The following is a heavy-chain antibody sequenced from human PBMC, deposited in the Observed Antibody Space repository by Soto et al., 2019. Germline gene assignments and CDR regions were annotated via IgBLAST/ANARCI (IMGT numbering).Heavy chain of an antibody. J-gene: IGHJ4*02. D-gene: IGHD3-16*01. CDR1: GGTFSSYA. CDR2: IIPIFGTA. V-gene: IGHV1-69*13. CDR3: ARMYDSSAYFDY. Sequence: SVKVSCKASGGTFSSYAISWVRQAPGQGLEWMGGIIPIFGTANYAQKFQGRVTITADESTSTAYMELSSLRSEDTAVYYCARMYDSSAYFDYWGQGTLVTVSS.